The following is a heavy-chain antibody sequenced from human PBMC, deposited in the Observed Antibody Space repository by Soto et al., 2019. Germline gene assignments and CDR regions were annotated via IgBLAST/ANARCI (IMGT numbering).Heavy chain of an antibody. J-gene: IGHJ4*02. CDR2: ISGGGGST. CDR1: GFTFSNFA. Sequence: EVQLLESGGGLIQPGGSLRLSCAASGFTFSNFAMSWVRQAPGQGLEWVSAISGGGGSTYYADSVKGRFTISRDNSKNTLYLQMNSLRAEDTAIYYCTRRLDFFDYWGQGTLVTVSS. V-gene: IGHV3-23*01. CDR3: TRRLDFFDY.